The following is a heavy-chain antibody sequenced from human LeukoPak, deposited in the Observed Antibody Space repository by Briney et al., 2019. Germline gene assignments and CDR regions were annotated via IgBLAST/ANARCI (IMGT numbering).Heavy chain of an antibody. CDR1: GGSISSGGYS. Sequence: SETVSLTCAVSGGSISSGGYSWSWIRQPAGKGLEWIGYIDHSGSTYYNPSLKSRVTISVDRSKNQFSLKLSSVTAADTAVYYCARGGGIVVVPAAKYNWFDPWGQGTLVTVSS. J-gene: IGHJ5*02. V-gene: IGHV4-30-2*01. D-gene: IGHD2-2*01. CDR2: IDHSGST. CDR3: ARGGGIVVVPAAKYNWFDP.